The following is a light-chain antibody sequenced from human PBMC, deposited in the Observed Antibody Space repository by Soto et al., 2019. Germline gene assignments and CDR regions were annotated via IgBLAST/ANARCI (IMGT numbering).Light chain of an antibody. J-gene: IGLJ2*01. Sequence: QSALTQPASVFGSPGQSITISCTGTSSDVGAYNFVSWYQQHPGKAPKLIFYEVSNRPPGLSDRFSGSKSGTTASLTISGLQAEDEADYFCSSYTTNKTLLFGGGTKLTVL. V-gene: IGLV2-14*01. CDR3: SSYTTNKTLL. CDR1: SSDVGAYNF. CDR2: EVS.